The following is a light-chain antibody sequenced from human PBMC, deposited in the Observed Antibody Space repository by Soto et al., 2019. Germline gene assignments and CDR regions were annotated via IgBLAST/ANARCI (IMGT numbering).Light chain of an antibody. CDR3: QQYNSYPFT. V-gene: IGKV1-5*03. CDR1: QSISSW. Sequence: ENQMTPSPSTLFASVRDRVTNTCRASQSISSWLAWYQQKPGKAPKLLIYKASSLESGVPSRFSGSGSGTEFTLTISSLQPDDFATYYCQQYNSYPFTFGGGNKV. J-gene: IGKJ4*01. CDR2: KAS.